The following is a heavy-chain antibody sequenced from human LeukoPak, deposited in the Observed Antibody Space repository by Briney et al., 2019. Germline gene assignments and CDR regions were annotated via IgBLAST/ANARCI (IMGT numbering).Heavy chain of an antibody. D-gene: IGHD3-22*01. V-gene: IGHV4-59*08. Sequence: KPSETLSLICTVSGDSFSNYYWSWIRQPPGRGLKWIGYIHHSGSSDRNPSLKSRVTMSPDTSKNQFSLKLSSVTAADTAVYYCARHLDYDSSGDAFDIWGQGTRVTVSS. CDR2: IHHSGSS. J-gene: IGHJ3*02. CDR1: GDSFSNYY. CDR3: ARHLDYDSSGDAFDI.